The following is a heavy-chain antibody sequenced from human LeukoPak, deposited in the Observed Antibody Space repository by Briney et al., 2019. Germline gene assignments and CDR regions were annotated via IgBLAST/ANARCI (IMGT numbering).Heavy chain of an antibody. J-gene: IGHJ5*02. CDR3: ARGTLDFTSDDGWFDP. CDR2: MNPNSGNT. D-gene: IGHD3-3*01. V-gene: IGHV1-8*01. CDR1: GYTFTSYD. Sequence: ASVKVSCKASGYTFTSYDINWVRQATGQGLEWMGWMNPNSGNTGYAQKFQGRVTMTRNTSISTACMELSSLRSEDTAVYYCARGTLDFTSDDGWFDPWGQGTLVTVSS.